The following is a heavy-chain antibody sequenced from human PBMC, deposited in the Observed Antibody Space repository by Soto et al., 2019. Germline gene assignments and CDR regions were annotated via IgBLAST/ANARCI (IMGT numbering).Heavy chain of an antibody. D-gene: IGHD3-22*01. CDR2: ISYDGSNK. J-gene: IGHJ4*02. CDR1: GFTFSSYG. CDR3: AKEDDSSGYFLDY. V-gene: IGHV3-30*18. Sequence: VGSLRLSCAASGFTFSSYGMHWVRQAPGKGLEWVAVISYDGSNKYYADSVKGRFTISRDNSKNTLYLQMNSLRAEDTAVYYCAKEDDSSGYFLDYWGQGTLVTVSS.